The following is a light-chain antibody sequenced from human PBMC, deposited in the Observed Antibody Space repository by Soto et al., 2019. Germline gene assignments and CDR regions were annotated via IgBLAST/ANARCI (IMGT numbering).Light chain of an antibody. CDR1: QGIRNF. CDR3: QKYSSVPV. J-gene: IGKJ3*01. V-gene: IGKV1-27*01. Sequence: DIQMTQSPTSLSASVGDRVTITCRASQGIRNFVAWYQQKRGKAPKLLIYAASTLQSGVTSRFSGSGSGTDFPLTINTLHTEDVGTYFCQKYSSVPVFGPGTKVEIK. CDR2: AAS.